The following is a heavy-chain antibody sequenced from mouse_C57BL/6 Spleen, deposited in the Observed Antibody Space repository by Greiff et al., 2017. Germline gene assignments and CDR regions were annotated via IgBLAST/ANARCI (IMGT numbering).Heavy chain of an antibody. CDR1: GFTFSSYA. J-gene: IGHJ3*01. CDR2: ISSGGDYI. D-gene: IGHD2-2*01. V-gene: IGHV5S21*01. CDR3: ARGGYGYDEGAWFAY. Sequence: EVQLVESGEGLVKPGGSLKLSCAASGFTFSSYAMSWVRQTPEKRLEWVAYISSGGDYIYYADTVKGRFTLSRDNSRNTLYLQMSSLKSEDTAMYYCARGGYGYDEGAWFAYWGQGTLVTVSA.